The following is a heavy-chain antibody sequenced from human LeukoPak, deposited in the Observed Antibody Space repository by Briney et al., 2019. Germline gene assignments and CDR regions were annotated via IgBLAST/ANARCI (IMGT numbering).Heavy chain of an antibody. V-gene: IGHV3-23*01. D-gene: IGHD4-23*01. CDR2: ISGSDGST. Sequence: GGSLRLSCAASGFTFSNYGMSWVRQAPGKGLEWVSAISGSDGSTYYADSVKGRFTISRDNSKNRLYLQMNSLRAEDTAVYYCAKDLFSGGNSDYFDYWGQGTLVTVSS. CDR1: GFTFSNYG. CDR3: AKDLFSGGNSDYFDY. J-gene: IGHJ4*02.